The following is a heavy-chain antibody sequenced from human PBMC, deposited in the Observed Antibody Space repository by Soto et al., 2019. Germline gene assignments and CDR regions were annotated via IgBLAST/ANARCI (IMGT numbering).Heavy chain of an antibody. D-gene: IGHD3-3*01. CDR2: IYWDDDK. CDR1: GFSLTTSVVG. V-gene: IGHV2-5*02. J-gene: IGHJ6*02. Sequence: QITLTESGPTLVKPTQTLTLTCTFSGFSLTTSVVGVGWIRQPPGKALEWLALIYWDDDKRYSPSLNSRLPITKDTSKSQVVLTMSYMDPVDTATYYCAHSKRDSDFWSGYYTEDVWGHGSTVIFSS. CDR3: AHSKRDSDFWSGYYTEDV.